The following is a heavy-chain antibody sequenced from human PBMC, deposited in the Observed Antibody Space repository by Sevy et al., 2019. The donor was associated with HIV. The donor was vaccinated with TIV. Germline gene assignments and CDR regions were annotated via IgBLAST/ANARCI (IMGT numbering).Heavy chain of an antibody. Sequence: GGSLRLSCAASGFDFSSYSMSWVRQAPGKGLEWVSNLSYGGGKINYADSVKGRFTISRDNSKSSVYLQMNNMRVEDTAVYYCAREGCTKPHDYWGQGTLVTVSS. V-gene: IGHV3-23*01. D-gene: IGHD2-8*01. CDR3: AREGCTKPHDY. J-gene: IGHJ4*02. CDR1: GFDFSSYS. CDR2: LSYGGGKI.